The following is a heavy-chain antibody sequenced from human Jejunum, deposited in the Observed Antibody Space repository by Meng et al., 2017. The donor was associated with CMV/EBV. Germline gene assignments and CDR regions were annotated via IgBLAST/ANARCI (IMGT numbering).Heavy chain of an antibody. V-gene: IGHV3-66*01. CDR1: EFTVSNNY. J-gene: IGHJ4*03. CDR3: ARGAGSSSSRRYLDY. CDR2: IYSGGST. D-gene: IGHD6-6*01. Sequence: VHVWELGGGLVRLGGPRKLSWAASEFTVSNNYMAWVRRAPGKGLEWVSVIYSGGSTYYGDSVKDRFTISRDTSKNTVYLQMDSLRAEDTAVYYCARGAGSSSSRRYLDYWGQGTLVTVSS.